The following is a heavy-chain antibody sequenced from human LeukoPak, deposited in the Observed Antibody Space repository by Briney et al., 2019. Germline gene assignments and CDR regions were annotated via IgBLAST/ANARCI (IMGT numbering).Heavy chain of an antibody. V-gene: IGHV3-66*01. Sequence: GGSLRLSCAASGFTVSSNYMSWVRQAPGKGLEWVSVVYSGGSTYYADSVKGRFIISRDNSKNTLYLQMNSLRAEDTAVYYCARLDYYGSGSPISWGQGTLVTVSS. CDR3: ARLDYYGSGSPIS. CDR1: GFTVSSNY. D-gene: IGHD3-10*01. J-gene: IGHJ4*02. CDR2: VYSGGST.